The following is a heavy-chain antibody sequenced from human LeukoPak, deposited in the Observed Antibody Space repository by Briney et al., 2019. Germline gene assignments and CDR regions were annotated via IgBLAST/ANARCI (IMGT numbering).Heavy chain of an antibody. CDR3: ARRAIAAAGFDY. D-gene: IGHD6-13*01. CDR2: IYPGDSDT. V-gene: IGHV5-51*01. Sequence: SGESLKISCKGSGYSFTSYWIVWLRQMPGKGLEWMGIIYPGDSDTRYSPSFQGQVTISVDKSISTAYLQWSSLKASDTAMYYCARRAIAAAGFDYWGQGTLVTVSS. CDR1: GYSFTSYW. J-gene: IGHJ4*02.